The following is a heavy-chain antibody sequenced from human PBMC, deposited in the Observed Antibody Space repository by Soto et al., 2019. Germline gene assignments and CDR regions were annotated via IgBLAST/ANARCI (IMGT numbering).Heavy chain of an antibody. CDR3: ARGLKLGYTFDY. CDR1: GGSISSSSYY. CDR2: IYYSGST. Sequence: QLQLQESGPGLVKPSETLSLTCTVSGGSISSSSYYWGWIRQPPGKGLEWIGSIYYSGSTYYNPSLKSRVTISVDTSKNQFSLKLSSVTAADTAVYYCARGLKLGYTFDYWGQGTLVTVSS. V-gene: IGHV4-39*01. J-gene: IGHJ4*02. D-gene: IGHD7-27*01.